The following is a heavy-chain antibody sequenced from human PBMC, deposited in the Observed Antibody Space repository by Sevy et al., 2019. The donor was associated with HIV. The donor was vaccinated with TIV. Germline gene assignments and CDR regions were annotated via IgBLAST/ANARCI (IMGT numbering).Heavy chain of an antibody. Sequence: GGSLRLSCAASGFSFHDYAMHWVRQAPGKGLEWVSGISWNSGSIGYADPVKGRFTISRDNAKNSLYLDMNSLRAEDTAFYYCVKDINRGCDSINCYPYYYYYYGLDVWGQGTTVTVSS. CDR2: ISWNSGSI. J-gene: IGHJ6*02. CDR3: VKDINRGCDSINCYPYYYYYYGLDV. CDR1: GFSFHDYA. V-gene: IGHV3-9*01. D-gene: IGHD2-2*01.